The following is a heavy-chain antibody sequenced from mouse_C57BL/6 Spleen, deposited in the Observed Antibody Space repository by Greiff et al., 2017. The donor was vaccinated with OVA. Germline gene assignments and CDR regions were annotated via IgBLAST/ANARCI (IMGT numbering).Heavy chain of an antibody. Sequence: VQLQQPGAELVKPGASVKMSCKASGYTFTSYWITWVKQRPGQGLEWIGDIYPGSGSTNYNEKFKSKATLTVDTSSSTAYMELRSLTSEDSAVYFCARQTAQAKYFDYWGQGTTLTVSS. CDR3: ARQTAQAKYFDY. J-gene: IGHJ2*01. CDR2: IYPGSGST. V-gene: IGHV1-55*01. CDR1: GYTFTSYW. D-gene: IGHD3-2*02.